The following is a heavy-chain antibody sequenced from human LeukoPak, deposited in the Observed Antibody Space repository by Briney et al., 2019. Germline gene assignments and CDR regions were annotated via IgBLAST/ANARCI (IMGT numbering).Heavy chain of an antibody. Sequence: PGGSLRLSCAASGFTFSSYAMSWVRQAPGKGLEWVSSISSSSSYIYYADSVKGRFTISRDNAKNSLYLQMNSLRAEDTAVYYCARVLPDSSGWNFDYWGQGTLVTVSS. D-gene: IGHD6-19*01. CDR2: ISSSSSYI. J-gene: IGHJ4*02. V-gene: IGHV3-21*01. CDR3: ARVLPDSSGWNFDY. CDR1: GFTFSSYA.